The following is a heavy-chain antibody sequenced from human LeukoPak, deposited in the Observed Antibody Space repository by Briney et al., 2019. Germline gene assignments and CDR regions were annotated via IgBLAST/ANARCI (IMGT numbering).Heavy chain of an antibody. J-gene: IGHJ5*02. Sequence: PSETLSLTCTVSGGSISSYYWSWIRQPAGKGLEWIGRIYTSGSTNYNPSLKSRVTMSVDTSKNQFSLKLSSVTAADTAVYYCAREGERRCCSGGSCYDWFDPWGQGTLVTVSS. CDR2: IYTSGST. V-gene: IGHV4-4*07. CDR1: GGSISSYY. CDR3: AREGERRCCSGGSCYDWFDP. D-gene: IGHD2-15*01.